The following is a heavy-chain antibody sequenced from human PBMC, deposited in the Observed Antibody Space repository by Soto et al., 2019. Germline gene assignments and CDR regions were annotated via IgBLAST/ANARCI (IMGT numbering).Heavy chain of an antibody. Sequence: SETLSLTCAVYGGSFSGYYWSWIRQPPGKGLEWIGEINHSGSTNYNPSLKSRVTISVDTSKNQFSLKLSSVTAADTAVYYCARGPITIFGVVPKLTNDYWGQGTLVTVSS. J-gene: IGHJ4*02. D-gene: IGHD3-3*01. CDR3: ARGPITIFGVVPKLTNDY. CDR1: GGSFSGYY. CDR2: INHSGST. V-gene: IGHV4-34*01.